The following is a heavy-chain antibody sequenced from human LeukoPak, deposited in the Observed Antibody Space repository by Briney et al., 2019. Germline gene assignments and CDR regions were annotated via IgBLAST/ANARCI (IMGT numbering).Heavy chain of an antibody. D-gene: IGHD3-9*01. CDR2: IKQDGHVI. J-gene: IGHJ4*02. V-gene: IGHV3-7*01. Sequence: GGSLRLSCAASVFTYSIYRMRCVRKATAKGLEWVTNIKQDGHVIYYVDSLKGRFTISRDNAKNSLYLQMNSLRAEDTAVYYCARSLRPYYDILTGYFAFDYWGQGTLVTVSS. CDR3: ARSLRPYYDILTGYFAFDY. CDR1: VFTYSIYR.